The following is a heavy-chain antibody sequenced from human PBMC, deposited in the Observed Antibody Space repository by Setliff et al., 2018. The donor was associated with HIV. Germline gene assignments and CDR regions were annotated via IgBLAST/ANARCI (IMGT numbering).Heavy chain of an antibody. CDR3: ARDLSYPSVVSYYYYYMDV. J-gene: IGHJ6*03. V-gene: IGHV4-38-2*02. CDR1: SYSISSGDY. D-gene: IGHD3-16*02. Sequence: SETLSLTCAVSSYSISSGDYWGWIRQPTGKGLEWIGSIYHSGSTYYNPSLKSRVTISVYTSKNQFSLKLSSVTAADTAVYYCARDLSYPSVVSYYYYYMDVWGKGTTVTVSS. CDR2: IYHSGST.